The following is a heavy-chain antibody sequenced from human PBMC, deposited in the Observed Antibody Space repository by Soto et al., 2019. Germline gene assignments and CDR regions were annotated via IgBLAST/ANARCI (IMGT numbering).Heavy chain of an antibody. Sequence: QVRLVESGGGVVQPGRSLRLSCTASGFSFSSYAMYWFRQPPGKGLEWVAVISHDGINKHYADSVKGRVTVSRDNSNHYLDLQRNRLRGEDTAMYYWARDMYSSVCFVKSFEPWGQGTLVTVS. D-gene: IGHD6-19*01. CDR2: ISHDGINK. V-gene: IGHV3-30-3*01. J-gene: IGHJ5*02. CDR1: GFSFSSYA. CDR3: ARDMYSSVCFVKSFEP.